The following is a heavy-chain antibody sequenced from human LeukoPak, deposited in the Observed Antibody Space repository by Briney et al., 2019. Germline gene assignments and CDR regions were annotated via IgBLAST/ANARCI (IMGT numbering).Heavy chain of an antibody. D-gene: IGHD3-16*02. J-gene: IGHJ4*02. V-gene: IGHV7-4-1*02. CDR2: IHPSTGNP. CDR1: GYTFTNYA. CDR3: ARAYQRLGELSLPNY. Sequence: GASVKVSCKASGYTFTNYAMNWVRLAPGQGLEWMGWIHPSTGNPTYAQGFTGRFVFSLDTSVSTTYLQISSLKAEDTAVYYCARAYQRLGELSLPNYWGQGTLVTVSS.